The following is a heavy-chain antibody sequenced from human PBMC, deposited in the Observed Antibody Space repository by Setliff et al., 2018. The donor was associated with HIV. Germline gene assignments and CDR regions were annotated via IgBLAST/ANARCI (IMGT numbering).Heavy chain of an antibody. J-gene: IGHJ6*03. V-gene: IGHV4-34*01. CDR1: GGSLSGYF. CDR2: INHNTTI. D-gene: IGHD6-13*01. CDR3: ARGRDSSTWYFSQFYYYYSMDV. Sequence: PSETLSLTCSVYGGSLSGYFWTWICQSHGKGLEWIGDINHNTTINYNPTLNSRVTISIDTSKNQFYLKLTYVIAADTALYSCARGRDSSTWYFSQFYYYYSMDVWGKGITVTVSS.